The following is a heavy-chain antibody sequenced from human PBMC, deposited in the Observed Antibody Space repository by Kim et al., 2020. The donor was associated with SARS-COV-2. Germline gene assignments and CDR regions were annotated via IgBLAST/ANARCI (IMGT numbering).Heavy chain of an antibody. J-gene: IGHJ4*02. Sequence: RSSCPISYAAPVKGRFTISRDNAKNSLYLQRNSLRAEDTAVYYCAGRLDYWGQGTLVTVSS. CDR3: AGRLDY. V-gene: IGHV3-48*01. CDR2: RSSCPI. D-gene: IGHD1-26*01.